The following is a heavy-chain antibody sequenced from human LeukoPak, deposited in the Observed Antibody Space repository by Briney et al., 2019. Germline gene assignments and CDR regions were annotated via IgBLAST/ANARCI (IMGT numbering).Heavy chain of an antibody. D-gene: IGHD1-14*01. Sequence: ASVKVSCKASGYTFTSYDIHWVRQATGQGLEWMGRMNPNRGDTDYAQKLQGRVTMTTDTSTSTAYMELRSLRSDDTAVYYCARDPESFNWFDPWGQGTLVTVSS. CDR2: MNPNRGDT. CDR3: ARDPESFNWFDP. J-gene: IGHJ5*02. CDR1: GYTFTSYD. V-gene: IGHV1-8*01.